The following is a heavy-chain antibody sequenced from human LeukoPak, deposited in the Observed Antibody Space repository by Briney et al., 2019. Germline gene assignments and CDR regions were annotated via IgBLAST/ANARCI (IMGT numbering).Heavy chain of an antibody. V-gene: IGHV4-4*07. Sequence: PSETLSLTCTVSGGSISSYYWSWIRQPAGKGLEWIGRIYTSGSTNYNPSLKSRVTMSIDTSKNRFSLKLSSVAAADTAVYYCARGRGILTGYRYWYFDLWGRGTLVTVSS. CDR2: IYTSGST. J-gene: IGHJ2*01. D-gene: IGHD3-9*01. CDR3: ARGRGILTGYRYWYFDL. CDR1: GGSISSYY.